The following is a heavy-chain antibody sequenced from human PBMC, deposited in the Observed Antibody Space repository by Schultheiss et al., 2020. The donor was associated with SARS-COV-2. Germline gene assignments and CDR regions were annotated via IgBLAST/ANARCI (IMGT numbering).Heavy chain of an antibody. CDR2: IYYSGST. V-gene: IGHV4-61*01. CDR3: ARALDPAIYSGSSWEGFDP. CDR1: GGSISSSSYY. Sequence: SETLSLTCTVSGGSISSSSYYWSWIRQPPGKGLEWIGYIYYSGSTNYNPSLKSRVTISVDTSKNQFSLKLSSVTAADTAVYYCARALDPAIYSGSSWEGFDPWGQGTLVTVSS. J-gene: IGHJ5*02. D-gene: IGHD6-13*01.